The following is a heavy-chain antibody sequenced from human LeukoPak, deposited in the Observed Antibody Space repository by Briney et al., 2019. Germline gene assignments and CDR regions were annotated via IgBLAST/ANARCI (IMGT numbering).Heavy chain of an antibody. CDR1: GYTFSDYS. Sequence: ASVKVSCKTFGYTFSDYSIHWLRQAPGQGLEWMGRINLNSGATSYAQNFQGRVTMTRDTSISTAYMELSGLTSDDTAVYYCARGGSGSGYLYYFDYWGQGTLVSVSS. J-gene: IGHJ4*02. D-gene: IGHD3-10*01. CDR3: ARGGSGSGYLYYFDY. V-gene: IGHV1-2*06. CDR2: INLNSGAT.